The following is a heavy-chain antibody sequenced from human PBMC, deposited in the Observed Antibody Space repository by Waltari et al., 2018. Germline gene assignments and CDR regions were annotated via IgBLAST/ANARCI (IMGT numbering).Heavy chain of an antibody. J-gene: IGHJ4*02. Sequence: EVQLVESGGGLVQPGGSLRLSCAASGFTFSSYSSNWSRQAPGKGLEWVAYISSSSSTIYYADSVKGRFTISRDNAKNSLYLQMNSLRAEDTAVYYCARESSSSDNLGYWGQGTLVTVSS. D-gene: IGHD6-13*01. CDR2: ISSSSSTI. V-gene: IGHV3-48*01. CDR1: GFTFSSYS. CDR3: ARESSSSDNLGY.